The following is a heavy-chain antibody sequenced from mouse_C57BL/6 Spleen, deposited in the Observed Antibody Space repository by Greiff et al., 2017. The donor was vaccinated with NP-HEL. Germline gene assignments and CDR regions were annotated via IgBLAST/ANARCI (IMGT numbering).Heavy chain of an antibody. J-gene: IGHJ1*03. CDR3: ARPYGSRDWYFDV. Sequence: EVQVVESGGGLVKPGGSLKLSCAASGFTFSSYTMSWVRQTPEKRLEWVATISGGGGNTYYPDSVKGRFTISRDNAKNTLYLQMSSLRSEDTALYYCARPYGSRDWYFDVWGTGTTVTVSS. CDR1: GFTFSSYT. D-gene: IGHD1-1*01. CDR2: ISGGGGNT. V-gene: IGHV5-9*01.